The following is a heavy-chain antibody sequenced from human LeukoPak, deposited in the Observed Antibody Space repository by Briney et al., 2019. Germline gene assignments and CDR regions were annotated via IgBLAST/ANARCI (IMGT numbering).Heavy chain of an antibody. CDR2: ISSSSSYT. Sequence: PGGSLRLSCAASGFTFSDYYMGWIRQAPGKGLEWVSYISSSSSYTNYADSVKGRFTISRDDAKNSLYLQMNSLRAEDTAVYFCARGGRYYDSSGLHDYWGQGTLVTVSS. CDR3: ARGGRYYDSSGLHDY. J-gene: IGHJ4*02. CDR1: GFTFSDYY. V-gene: IGHV3-11*06. D-gene: IGHD3-22*01.